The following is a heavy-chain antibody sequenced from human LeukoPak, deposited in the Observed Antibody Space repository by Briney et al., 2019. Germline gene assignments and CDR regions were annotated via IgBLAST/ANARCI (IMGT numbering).Heavy chain of an antibody. V-gene: IGHV1-46*03. CDR1: GYTFTSYY. J-gene: IGHJ4*02. Sequence: ASVKVSCKASGYTFTSYYMHWVRQAPGQGLEWMGIINPSGGSTSYAQKFQGRVTMTRDTSTSTVYMELSSLRSEDTAVYYCARDSPQLHGRYYFDYWGQGTLVTVSS. D-gene: IGHD5-24*01. CDR2: INPSGGST. CDR3: ARDSPQLHGRYYFDY.